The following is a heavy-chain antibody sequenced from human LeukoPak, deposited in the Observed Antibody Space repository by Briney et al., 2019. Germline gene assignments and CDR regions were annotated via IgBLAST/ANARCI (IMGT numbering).Heavy chain of an antibody. CDR2: IYYSGST. J-gene: IGHJ5*02. Sequence: SETLSLTCIVSGGSISSYYWSWIRQPPGKGLEWIGYIYYSGSTNYNPSLKSRVTISVDTSKNQFSLKLSSVTAADTAVYYCARGRIAVAGTGGHNWFDPWGQGTLVTVSS. CDR1: GGSISSYY. D-gene: IGHD6-19*01. V-gene: IGHV4-59*01. CDR3: ARGRIAVAGTGGHNWFDP.